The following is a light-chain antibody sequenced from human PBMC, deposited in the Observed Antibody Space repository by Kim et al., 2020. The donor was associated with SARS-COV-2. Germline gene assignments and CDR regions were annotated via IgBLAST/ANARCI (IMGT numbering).Light chain of an antibody. CDR3: VLYMGSGIWV. CDR1: SGSVSSSYF. J-gene: IGLJ3*02. Sequence: GGTVTLPCGLSSGSVSSSYFPSWYQQTPGQAPRTLIYTTNTRSSGVPDRFSGSILGNKAALTITAAQADDESDYYCVLYMGSGIWVIGGGTQLTVL. CDR2: TTN. V-gene: IGLV8-61*01.